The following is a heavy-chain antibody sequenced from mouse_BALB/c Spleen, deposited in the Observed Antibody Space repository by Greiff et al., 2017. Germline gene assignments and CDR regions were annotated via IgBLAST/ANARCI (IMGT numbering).Heavy chain of an antibody. V-gene: IGHV1S81*02. J-gene: IGHJ4*01. CDR2: INPSNGRT. CDR1: GYTFTSYW. CDR3: ARSGNHVYAMDY. Sequence: QVQLQQPGAELVKPGASVKLSCKASGYTFTSYWMHWVKQRPGQGLEWIGEINPSNGRTNYNEKFKSKATLTVDKSSSTAYMQLSSLTSEDSAVYYCARSGNHVYAMDYWGQGTSVTVSS. D-gene: IGHD2-1*01.